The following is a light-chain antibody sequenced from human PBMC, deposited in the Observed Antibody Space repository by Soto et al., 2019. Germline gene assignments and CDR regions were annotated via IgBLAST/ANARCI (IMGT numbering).Light chain of an antibody. CDR1: KSDYGIYGF. V-gene: IGLV2-8*01. J-gene: IGLJ1*01. CDR3: KSYAGSNTYV. Sequence: QSVLTQPPSAARSPGQTGTLSCTQTKSDYGIYGFVSWYQHHQGKAPRLIIYEVVQRPSGVPDRFSGSKSGNTASLTVSGLQAADEADYFCKSYAGSNTYVFGSGTKVTVL. CDR2: EVV.